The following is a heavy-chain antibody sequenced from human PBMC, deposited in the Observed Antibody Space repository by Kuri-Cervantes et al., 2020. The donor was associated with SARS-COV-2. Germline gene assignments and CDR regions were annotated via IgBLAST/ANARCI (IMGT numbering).Heavy chain of an antibody. Sequence: GSLRLSCAVYGGSFSGYYWSWIRQPPGKGLEWIGEINHSGTTNYNPSLKSRVTISVDTSKSQFSLNLTSVTAADTAVYYCARSPPPIVGAPFDYWGQGTRVTVSS. D-gene: IGHD1-26*01. CDR1: GGSFSGYY. V-gene: IGHV4-34*01. CDR2: INHSGTT. J-gene: IGHJ4*02. CDR3: ARSPPPIVGAPFDY.